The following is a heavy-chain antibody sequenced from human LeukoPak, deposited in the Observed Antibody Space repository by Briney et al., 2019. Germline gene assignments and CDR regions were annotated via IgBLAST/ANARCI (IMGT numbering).Heavy chain of an antibody. CDR1: GGSFSGYY. J-gene: IGHJ3*02. D-gene: IGHD2-2*02. V-gene: IGHV4-34*01. CDR2: INHSGST. Sequence: SETLSLTCAVDGGSFSGYYWSWIRQPPGKGLEWIGEINHSGSTNYNPSLKSRVTISVDTSKNQFSLKLSSVTAADTAVYYCARVPDIVVVPAAIKALGAFDIWGQGTMVTVSS. CDR3: ARVPDIVVVPAAIKALGAFDI.